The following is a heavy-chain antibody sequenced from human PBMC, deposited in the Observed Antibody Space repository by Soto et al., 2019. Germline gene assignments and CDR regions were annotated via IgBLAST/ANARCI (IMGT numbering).Heavy chain of an antibody. Sequence: EVQLVESGGGPVKPGGSLRLSCVASAFTFNNFPMHWVRQAPGEGLQWLASITSSSSYKYYADSVKGRFTISRDNAKNSLFLELTGLRAKDTAVYYCAREKCSSTSCNHGMDVWGLGTTVTVSS. D-gene: IGHD2-2*01. CDR3: AREKCSSTSCNHGMDV. CDR2: ITSSSSYK. J-gene: IGHJ6*02. CDR1: AFTFNNFP. V-gene: IGHV3-21*02.